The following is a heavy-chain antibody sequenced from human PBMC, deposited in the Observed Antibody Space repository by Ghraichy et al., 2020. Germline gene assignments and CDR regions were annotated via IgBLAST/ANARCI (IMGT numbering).Heavy chain of an antibody. CDR2: IKKEGSEK. CDR1: GFTFSGYW. Sequence: GESLNISCAASGFTFSGYWMSWVRQAPGKGLEWVANIKKEGSEKFYVDSVKGRFTISRDNSKNSLYLQMNSLRAEDTALYYCARDLGSGWYFDYWGQGTLVTVPS. J-gene: IGHJ4*02. V-gene: IGHV3-7*03. CDR3: ARDLGSGWYFDY. D-gene: IGHD6-19*01.